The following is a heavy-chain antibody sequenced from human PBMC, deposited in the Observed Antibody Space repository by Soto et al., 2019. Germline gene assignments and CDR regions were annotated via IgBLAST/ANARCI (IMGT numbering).Heavy chain of an antibody. CDR1: GGSISSSNW. Sequence: QVQLQESGPGLVKPSGTLSLTCAVSGGSISSSNWWRWVRQTPGKGLEWIGEIYHSGSTNYNPSRKSRVTLSVDKAKNRFSRELSSVSAADTAMYYCARERAFGESSPGYYYYGMDVWGQWTTVTVSS. CDR3: ARERAFGESSPGYYYYGMDV. CDR2: IYHSGST. D-gene: IGHD3-10*01. V-gene: IGHV4-4*02. J-gene: IGHJ6*02.